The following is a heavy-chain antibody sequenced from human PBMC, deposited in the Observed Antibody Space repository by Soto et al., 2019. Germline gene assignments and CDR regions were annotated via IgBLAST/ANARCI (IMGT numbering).Heavy chain of an antibody. J-gene: IGHJ4*02. CDR1: GDSVTTGSYY. Sequence: PSETLSLTCRVSGDSVTTGSYYWTWIRQPPGKGLEGIGYCYYSGSTNYNPSLGSRATIFADKSGSHFSLNVTSVTADDTAVYYGARRDYAIDSWGRGTLVTVSS. V-gene: IGHV4-61*03. CDR3: ARRDYAIDS. D-gene: IGHD4-17*01. CDR2: CYYSGST.